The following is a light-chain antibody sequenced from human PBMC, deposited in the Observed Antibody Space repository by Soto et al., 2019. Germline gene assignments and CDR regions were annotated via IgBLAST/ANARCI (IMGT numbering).Light chain of an antibody. CDR3: QHYNSYSEA. V-gene: IGKV1-5*03. CDR2: KAS. CDR1: QTISSW. Sequence: IQMTQSPSTLSASLGDRVTITCRASQTISSWLAWYQQKPGKAPKLLIYKASTLKSGVPSRFRGSGSGTEFTLTISSLQPDDFEPYYCQHYNSYSEAFGQGTKGDIK. J-gene: IGKJ1*01.